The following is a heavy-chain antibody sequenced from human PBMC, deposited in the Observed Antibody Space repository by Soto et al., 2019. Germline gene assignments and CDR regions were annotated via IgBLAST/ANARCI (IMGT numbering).Heavy chain of an antibody. D-gene: IGHD1-26*01. J-gene: IGHJ3*02. V-gene: IGHV2-5*02. CDR2: IYWDDDK. CDR3: ARRLRQSGTAWDSGAFDI. CDR1: GFSLSTSGVG. Sequence: QITLQESAPVLVRPTETLMLTCTYSGFSLSTSGVGVGWVRQPPGKALEWLAGIYWDDDKRYMPSLQNRITITKDTPRNQVVLTLNHMLPVDTGTYYCARRLRQSGTAWDSGAFDIWGHGTVVAVS.